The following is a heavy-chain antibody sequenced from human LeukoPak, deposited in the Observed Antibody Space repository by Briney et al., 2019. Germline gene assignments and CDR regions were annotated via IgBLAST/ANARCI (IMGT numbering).Heavy chain of an antibody. CDR2: IKSKTDGGTT. D-gene: IGHD2-15*01. Sequence: GGSLRLSCAASGFIFSSAYMSWVRQAPGKGLEWVGRIKSKTDGGTTDYAAPVKGRFTISRDDSKNTLYLQMNSLKTEDTAVYYCTTECSGGSCYSFYYWGQGTLVTVSS. CDR1: GFIFSSAY. CDR3: TTECSGGSCYSFYY. V-gene: IGHV3-15*01. J-gene: IGHJ4*02.